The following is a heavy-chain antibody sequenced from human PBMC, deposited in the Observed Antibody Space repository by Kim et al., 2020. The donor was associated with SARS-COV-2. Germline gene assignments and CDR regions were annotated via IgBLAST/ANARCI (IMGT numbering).Heavy chain of an antibody. CDR1: GFTVSSNY. Sequence: GGSLRLSCAASGFTVSSNYMSWVRQAPGKGLEWVSAIYSGGSTYYADSVKGRFTISRHNSKNTLYLQMNSLRAEDTAVYYCAREYYDSSGYYRDYWGQGTLVTVSS. D-gene: IGHD3-22*01. CDR2: IYSGGST. V-gene: IGHV3-53*04. CDR3: AREYYDSSGYYRDY. J-gene: IGHJ4*02.